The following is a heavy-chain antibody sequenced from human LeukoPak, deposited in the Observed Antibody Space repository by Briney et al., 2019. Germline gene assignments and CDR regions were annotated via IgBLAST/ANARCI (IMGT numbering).Heavy chain of an antibody. V-gene: IGHV4-34*01. CDR3: AREYYYDSSGYAQIYYYYGMDV. J-gene: IGHJ6*02. CDR1: GGSFSGYY. CDR2: INHSGGT. Sequence: PSETLSLTCAVYGGSFSGYYWSWIRQPPGKGLEWIGEINHSGGTNYNPSLKSRVTISVDTSKNQFSLKLSSVTAADTAVYYCAREYYYDSSGYAQIYYYYGMDVWGQGTTVTVSS. D-gene: IGHD3-22*01.